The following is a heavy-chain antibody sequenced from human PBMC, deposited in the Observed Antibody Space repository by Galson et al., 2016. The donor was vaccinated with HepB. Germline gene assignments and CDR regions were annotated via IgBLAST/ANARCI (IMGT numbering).Heavy chain of an antibody. CDR3: VRGFLSNSVDY. V-gene: IGHV3-48*04. CDR1: GFTFSSYS. CDR2: IGTSGSPI. Sequence: SLRLSCAGSGFTFSSYSMDWVRQAPGKGLEWVSYIGTSGSPIYYADSVRGRFTISRDNARNSVFLQMRSLRAEDTAIYYCVRGFLSNSVDYWGQGVLGTVAS. J-gene: IGHJ4*02. D-gene: IGHD4-23*01.